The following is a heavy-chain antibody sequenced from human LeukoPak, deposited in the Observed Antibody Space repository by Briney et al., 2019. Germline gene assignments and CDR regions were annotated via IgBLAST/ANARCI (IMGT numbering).Heavy chain of an antibody. J-gene: IGHJ4*02. CDR1: GFTFSSYA. CDR2: ISGSGGST. CDR3: AKFNWNYPYYFDY. V-gene: IGHV3-23*01. D-gene: IGHD1-7*01. Sequence: GGSLRLSCAASGFTFSSYAMSWARQAPGKGLEWVSAISGSGGSTYYADSVKGRFTISRDNVKNSLYLQMNSLRAEDTAVYYCAKFNWNYPYYFDYWGQGTLVTVSS.